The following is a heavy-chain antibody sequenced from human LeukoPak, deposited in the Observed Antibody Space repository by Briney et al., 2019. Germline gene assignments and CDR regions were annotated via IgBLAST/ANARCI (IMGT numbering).Heavy chain of an antibody. V-gene: IGHV1-18*01. CDR1: GYTFTSYG. CDR2: ISAYNGNT. Sequence: GASVKVSCKASGYTFTSYGISWVRQAPGQGLEWMGWISAYNGNTNYAQKLQGRVTMTTDTSTSTAYMELRSLRSDDTAVYYCARASSGWYQNPPPHPPYFDYWGQGTLVTVSS. J-gene: IGHJ4*02. D-gene: IGHD6-19*01. CDR3: ARASSGWYQNPPPHPPYFDY.